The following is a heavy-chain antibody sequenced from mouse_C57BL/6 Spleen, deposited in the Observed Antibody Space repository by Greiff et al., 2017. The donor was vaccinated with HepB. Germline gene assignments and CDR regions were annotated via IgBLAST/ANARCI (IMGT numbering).Heavy chain of an antibody. D-gene: IGHD1-1*01. CDR3: AREDIKKGGYFDV. CDR1: GFTFSDYY. J-gene: IGHJ1*03. CDR2: INYDGSST. Sequence: DVKLQESEGGLVQPGRSMKLSCTASGFTFSDYYMAWVRQVPEKGLEWVANINYDGSSTYYLDSLKSRFIISRDNAKNILYLQMSSLKSEDTATYYCAREDIKKGGYFDVWGTGTTVTVSS. V-gene: IGHV5-16*01.